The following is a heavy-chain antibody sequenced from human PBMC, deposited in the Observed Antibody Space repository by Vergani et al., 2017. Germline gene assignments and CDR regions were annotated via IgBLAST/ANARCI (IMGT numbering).Heavy chain of an antibody. CDR3: ARDRVDIVATTTYYYYYYGMDV. Sequence: EVQLLESGGDLVQPGGSLRLSCAASGFTFIMHAMSWVRQAPGKGLEWVSTLSASDRRTHYADSVKGRFTISRDNSKNTLYLQMNSLRAEETAVYYCARDRVDIVATTTYYYYYYGMDVWGQGTTVTVSS. D-gene: IGHD5-12*01. CDR1: GFTFIMHA. CDR2: LSASDRRT. J-gene: IGHJ6*02. V-gene: IGHV3-23*01.